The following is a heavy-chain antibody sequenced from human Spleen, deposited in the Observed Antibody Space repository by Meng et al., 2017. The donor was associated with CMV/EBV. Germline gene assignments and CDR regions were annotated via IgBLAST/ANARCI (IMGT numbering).Heavy chain of an antibody. Sequence: SLKISCAASGFTFSSYSMNWVRQAPGKGLEWVSGISWNSDGIGYGASVKGRFTISRDNAKNSVYLQMNSLTTEDTALYYCAKEAIGGFDPWGLGALVTVSS. V-gene: IGHV3-9*01. CDR1: GFTFSSYS. CDR2: ISWNSDGI. D-gene: IGHD5-24*01. J-gene: IGHJ5*02. CDR3: AKEAIGGFDP.